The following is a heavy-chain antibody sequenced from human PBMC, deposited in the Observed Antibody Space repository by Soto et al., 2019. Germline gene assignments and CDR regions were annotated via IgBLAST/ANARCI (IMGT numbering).Heavy chain of an antibody. CDR1: GFTFSSYA. CDR2: ISGSGGST. D-gene: IGHD5-18*01. Sequence: PGGSLRLSCAASGFTFSSYAMSWVRQAPGKGLEWVSAISGSGGSTYYADSVKGRFTISRDNSKNTLYLQMNSLRAEDTAVYYCARGGGYSYGVLVHYFDYWGQGTLVTVSS. V-gene: IGHV3-23*01. J-gene: IGHJ4*02. CDR3: ARGGGYSYGVLVHYFDY.